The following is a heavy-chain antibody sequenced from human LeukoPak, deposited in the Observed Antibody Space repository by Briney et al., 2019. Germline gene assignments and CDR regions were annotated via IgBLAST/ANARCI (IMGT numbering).Heavy chain of an antibody. J-gene: IGHJ4*02. V-gene: IGHV3-23*01. CDR1: GFTFSSYA. CDR3: AKVWGYYYDRMGF. CDR2: ISGSGGST. Sequence: PGGSLRLSCAASGFTFSSYAMSWVRQAPGKGLEWVSAISGSGGSTYYADSAKGRFTISRDNSKNTLYLQMNSLRAEDTAVYYCAKVWGYYYDRMGFWGQGTLVTVSS. D-gene: IGHD3-22*01.